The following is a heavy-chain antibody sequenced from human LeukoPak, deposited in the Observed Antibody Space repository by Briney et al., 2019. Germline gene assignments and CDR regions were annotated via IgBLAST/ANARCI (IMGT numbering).Heavy chain of an antibody. CDR1: GFTLSSYA. CDR3: AKQSAGSAAWYSLHYDF. CDR2: VDGGGGGT. V-gene: IGHV3-23*01. D-gene: IGHD6-13*01. Sequence: GGSLRLSCAASGFTLSSYAMTWVRQAPGRGLEWVSSVDGGGGGTYYADSAKGRFTISRDNSKDTLYLQMNGLRAEDTAVYFCAKQSAGSAAWYSLHYDFWGQGTLVTVSS. J-gene: IGHJ4*02.